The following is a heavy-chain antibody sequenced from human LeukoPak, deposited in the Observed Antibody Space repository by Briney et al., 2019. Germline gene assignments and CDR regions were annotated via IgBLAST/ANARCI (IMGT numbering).Heavy chain of an antibody. CDR1: GFTFSSYW. Sequence: PGGPLRLSCGASGFTFSSYWMHWVRQAPGKGLVWVSRINTDGTTTDHADSVKGRFTISRDNAKNTLYVQMNSLRAEDTAVYFCARDPWGYRAGVMDFWGLGTLVTVSS. CDR2: INTDGTTT. D-gene: IGHD1-1*01. CDR3: ARDPWGYRAGVMDF. J-gene: IGHJ4*02. V-gene: IGHV3-74*01.